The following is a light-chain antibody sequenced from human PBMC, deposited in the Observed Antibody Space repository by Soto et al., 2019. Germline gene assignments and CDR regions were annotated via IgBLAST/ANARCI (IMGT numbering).Light chain of an antibody. J-gene: IGLJ1*01. Sequence: QSVLTQPASVSGSPGQSITISCTGTSSDVGGYNYVSWYQQHPGKAPKLMIYEVSNRPSGVSNRFSGSKSGNMASLTISGLQAEDEADYYCGSFTDTNTPFVFGSGTKLTVL. CDR2: EVS. CDR3: GSFTDTNTPFV. V-gene: IGLV2-14*01. CDR1: SSDVGGYNY.